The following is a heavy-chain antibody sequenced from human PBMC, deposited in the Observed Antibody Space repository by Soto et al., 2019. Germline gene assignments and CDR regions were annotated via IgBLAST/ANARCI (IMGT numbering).Heavy chain of an antibody. Sequence: SETLSLTCAVYGGSFSGYYWSWIRQPPGKGLEWIGEINHSGSTNYNPSLKSRVTISVDTSKNQFSLKLSSVTAADTAVYYCARDGISGYDLGWFDPWGQGTLVTVSS. V-gene: IGHV4-34*01. CDR1: GGSFSGYY. CDR3: ARDGISGYDLGWFDP. D-gene: IGHD3-3*01. CDR2: INHSGST. J-gene: IGHJ5*02.